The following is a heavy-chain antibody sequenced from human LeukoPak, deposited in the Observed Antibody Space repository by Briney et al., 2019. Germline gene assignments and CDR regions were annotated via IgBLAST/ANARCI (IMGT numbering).Heavy chain of an antibody. CDR2: IYYSGST. CDR1: GFTFSNYS. Sequence: GSLRLSCAASGFTFSNYSMSWVRQPPGKGLEWIGSIYYSGSTYYNPSLKSRVTISVDTSKNQFSLKLSSVTAADTAVYYCARNSKIVGATRYYFDYWGQGTLVTVSS. D-gene: IGHD1-26*01. V-gene: IGHV4-39*01. CDR3: ARNSKIVGATRYYFDY. J-gene: IGHJ4*02.